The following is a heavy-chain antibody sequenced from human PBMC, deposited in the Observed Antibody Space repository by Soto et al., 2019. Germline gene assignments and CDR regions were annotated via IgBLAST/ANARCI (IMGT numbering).Heavy chain of an antibody. J-gene: IGHJ3*01. CDR1: GGSISSYY. D-gene: IGHD1-1*01. Sequence: SETLSLTCTVSGGSISSYYWSWIRQPPGKGLEWIGYIYYSGSTHYNPSIKSRITISVDTTKNQFSLKLSSGAAADAAVYYCARVILWTEENAFDVWGQGTMVTVSS. CDR3: ARVILWTEENAFDV. CDR2: IYYSGST. V-gene: IGHV4-59*01.